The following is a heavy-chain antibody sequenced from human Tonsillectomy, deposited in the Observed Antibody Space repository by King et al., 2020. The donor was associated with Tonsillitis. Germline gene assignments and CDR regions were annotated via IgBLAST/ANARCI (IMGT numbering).Heavy chain of an antibody. Sequence: VQLQESGPGLVKPSETLSLTCTVSGGSISSSYWSWIRQPPGKGLEWIGYSYYTGNTNYNPSLKSRVTMSVDTSRNQFSLKLSPVTAADTAVYYCARHVLTTGSEDYFDYWGQGTLVTVSS. V-gene: IGHV4-59*08. J-gene: IGHJ4*02. D-gene: IGHD1-14*01. CDR1: GGSISSSY. CDR3: ARHVLTTGSEDYFDY. CDR2: SYYTGNT.